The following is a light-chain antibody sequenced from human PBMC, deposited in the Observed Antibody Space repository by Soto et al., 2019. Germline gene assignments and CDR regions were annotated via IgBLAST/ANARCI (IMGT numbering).Light chain of an antibody. J-gene: IGKJ2*01. Sequence: EIVLTQSPATLSLSPGERATLSCRASQSVSSSLAWYQQKPGQAPRLLIYDASNRATGIPARFSGSGSGTDFTLTISSLEPEDFAVYYGQQRSNWPPYTFGQGTKLEIK. CDR3: QQRSNWPPYT. CDR1: QSVSSS. V-gene: IGKV3-11*01. CDR2: DAS.